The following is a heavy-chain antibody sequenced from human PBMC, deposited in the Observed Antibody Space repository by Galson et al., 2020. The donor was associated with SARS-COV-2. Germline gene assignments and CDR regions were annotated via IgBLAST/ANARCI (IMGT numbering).Heavy chain of an antibody. CDR1: GGSISSYY. D-gene: IGHD4-4*01. Sequence: SETLSLTCTVSGGSISSYYWSWIRQPPGKGLEWIGYIYYSGSTNYNPSLKSRVTISVDTSKNQLSLKLSSVTAADTAVYYCARGDVEMATVNYYYEYMDDWGKGTTVTVAS. CDR3: ARGDVEMATVNYYYEYMDD. CDR2: IYYSGST. V-gene: IGHV4-59*01. J-gene: IGHJ6*03.